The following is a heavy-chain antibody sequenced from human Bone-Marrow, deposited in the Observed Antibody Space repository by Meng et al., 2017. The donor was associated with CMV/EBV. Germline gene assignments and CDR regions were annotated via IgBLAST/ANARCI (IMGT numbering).Heavy chain of an antibody. J-gene: IGHJ6*02. V-gene: IGHV6-1*01. CDR2: TYYGSKWYN. Sequence: AAWNWIRQSPSRGLEWLGRTYYGSKWYNEYAISVKSRITINPDTSKNQFSLQLNSVAPEDTAVYYCARDRRYFDSNSYYYGGGLDVWGQGTTVTVSS. D-gene: IGHD3-22*01. CDR1: AA. CDR3: ARDRRYFDSNSYYYGGGLDV.